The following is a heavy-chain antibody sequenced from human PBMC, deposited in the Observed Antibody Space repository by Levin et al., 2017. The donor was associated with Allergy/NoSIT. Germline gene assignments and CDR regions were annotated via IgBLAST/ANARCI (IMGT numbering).Heavy chain of an antibody. CDR3: ARGFGTTGTTRPDYYYDYYMDV. Sequence: GGSLRLSCAASGFTFSSYDMHWVRQATGKGLEWVSAIGTAGDTYYPGSVKGRFTISRENAKNSLYLQMNSLRAGDTAVYYCARGFGTTGTTRPDYYYDYYMDVWGKGTTVTVSS. CDR2: IGTAGDT. J-gene: IGHJ6*03. CDR1: GFTFSSYD. V-gene: IGHV3-13*04. D-gene: IGHD1-1*01.